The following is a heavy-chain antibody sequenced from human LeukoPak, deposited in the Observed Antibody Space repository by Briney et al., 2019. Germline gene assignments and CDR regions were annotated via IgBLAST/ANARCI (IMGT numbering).Heavy chain of an antibody. J-gene: IGHJ4*02. CDR3: ARLILVGLTILDYYASSGYPDY. CDR1: GYTFTGYY. V-gene: IGHV1-2*02. CDR2: INPNSGGT. Sequence: ASVKASCNASGYTFTGYYMHWVRQAPGQGLEWMGWINPNSGGTNYAQKLQGRVTMTTDTSTSTAYMELRSLRSDDTAVYYCARLILVGLTILDYYASSGYPDYWGQGTLVTVSS. D-gene: IGHD3-22*01.